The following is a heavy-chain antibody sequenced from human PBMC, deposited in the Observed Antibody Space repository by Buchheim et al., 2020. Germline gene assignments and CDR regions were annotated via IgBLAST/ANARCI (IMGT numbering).Heavy chain of an antibody. V-gene: IGHV3-30-3*01. Sequence: VQLVESGGGLVQPGGSLRLSCAASGFTFSSYAMHWVRQAPGKGLEWVAVISYDGSNKYYADSVKGRFTISRDNSKNTLYLQMNSLRAEDTAVYYCAWSGTALSTPYYYGMDVWGQGTT. CDR1: GFTFSSYA. CDR3: AWSGTALSTPYYYGMDV. J-gene: IGHJ6*02. CDR2: ISYDGSNK. D-gene: IGHD1-1*01.